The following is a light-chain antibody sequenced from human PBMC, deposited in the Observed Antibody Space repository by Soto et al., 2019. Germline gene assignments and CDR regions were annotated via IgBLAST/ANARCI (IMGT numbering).Light chain of an antibody. V-gene: IGKV2-30*01. J-gene: IGKJ1*01. Sequence: DVVMTQSPLSLPVTLGQPASISCRSSQSPVYSDGNTYLNWFQQRPGQSPRRLIYKVSNRDSGVPYRFSGSGSGADLTLNISRVEAEEVGIYYCMQGTHWPWTFGQGTKVEIK. CDR3: MQGTHWPWT. CDR1: QSPVYSDGNTY. CDR2: KVS.